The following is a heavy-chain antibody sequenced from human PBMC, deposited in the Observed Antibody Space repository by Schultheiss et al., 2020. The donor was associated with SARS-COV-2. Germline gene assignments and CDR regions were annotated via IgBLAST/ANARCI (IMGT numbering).Heavy chain of an antibody. CDR1: GYTFTSYD. D-gene: IGHD3-22*01. J-gene: IGHJ4*02. Sequence: ASVKVSCKASGYTFTSYDINWVRQATGQGLEWMGWMNPNSGNTGYAQKFQGRVTITRNTSISTAYMELSSLRAEDTAVYYCAKFYDSSGYYYVDYWGQGTLVTVAS. CDR3: AKFYDSSGYYYVDY. V-gene: IGHV1-8*01. CDR2: MNPNSGNT.